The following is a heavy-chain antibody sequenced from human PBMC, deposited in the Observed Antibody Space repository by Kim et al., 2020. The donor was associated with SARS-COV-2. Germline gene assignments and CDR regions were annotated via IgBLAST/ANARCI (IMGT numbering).Heavy chain of an antibody. CDR2: INHSGST. CDR3: ARTVYYDSSGYYGYYSYG. Sequence: SETLSLTCAVYGGSFSGYYWSWIRQPPGKGLEWIGEINHSGSTNYNPSLKSRVTISVDTSKNQFSLKLSSVTAADTAVYYCARTVYYDSSGYYGYYSYG. D-gene: IGHD3-22*01. CDR1: GGSFSGYY. V-gene: IGHV4-34*01. J-gene: IGHJ6*01.